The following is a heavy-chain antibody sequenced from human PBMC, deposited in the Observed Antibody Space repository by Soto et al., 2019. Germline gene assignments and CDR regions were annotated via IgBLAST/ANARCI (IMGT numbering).Heavy chain of an antibody. V-gene: IGHV1-18*04. CDR2: ISAYNGNT. Sequence: ASVKVSCKASGYTFTSYGISWVRQAPGQGLEWMGWISAYNGNTNYAQKLQGRVTMTTDTSTSTAYMELRSLRSDDTAVYYCARADSSGVDHTLYYYYGVDVWGQGTTVTVSS. CDR3: ARADSSGVDHTLYYYYGVDV. CDR1: GYTFTSYG. J-gene: IGHJ6*02. D-gene: IGHD3-22*01.